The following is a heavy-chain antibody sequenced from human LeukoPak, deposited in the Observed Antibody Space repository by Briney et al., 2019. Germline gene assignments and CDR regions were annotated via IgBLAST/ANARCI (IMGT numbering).Heavy chain of an antibody. CDR2: IYHSGST. CDR1: GGSISSSNW. CDR3: ATLVSTRYYFDY. D-gene: IGHD5/OR15-5a*01. Sequence: SETLSLTCAVSGGSISSSNWWSWVRQPPGKGLEWIGEIYHSGSTNYNPSLKSRVTISVDKSKNQFSLKLTSVTAADTAVYFCATLVSTRYYFDYWGQGTLVTVSS. J-gene: IGHJ4*02. V-gene: IGHV4-4*02.